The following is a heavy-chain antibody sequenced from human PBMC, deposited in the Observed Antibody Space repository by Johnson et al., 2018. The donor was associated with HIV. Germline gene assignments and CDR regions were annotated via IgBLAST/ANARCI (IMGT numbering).Heavy chain of an antibody. CDR2: ISGSGGST. Sequence: VQLVESGGGVVQPGRSLRLSCAASGFTFSSYAMSWVRQAPGKGLEWVSAISGSGGSTYYADSVKGRFTISRDNSKNTLYLQMNSLRAEDTAVYYWARDGRDLVTRGGFDVWGPGTVVTVSS. V-gene: IGHV3-23*04. CDR3: ARDGRDLVTRGGFDV. D-gene: IGHD5-18*01. J-gene: IGHJ3*01. CDR1: GFTFSSYA.